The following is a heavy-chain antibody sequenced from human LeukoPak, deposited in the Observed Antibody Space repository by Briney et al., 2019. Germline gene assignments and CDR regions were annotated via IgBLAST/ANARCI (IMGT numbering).Heavy chain of an antibody. V-gene: IGHV1-3*01. Sequence: ASVKVSCKASGYIFTIYAVHWVRQAPGQRLEWMGWINAGNGNTKYSQKFQGRVTISRDASASTVYMELSSLQSEDTAVYYCARGGSRDGYNRPLDHWGQGTLVTVSS. CDR3: ARGGSRDGYNRPLDH. CDR2: INAGNGNT. J-gene: IGHJ4*02. D-gene: IGHD5-24*01. CDR1: GYIFTIYA.